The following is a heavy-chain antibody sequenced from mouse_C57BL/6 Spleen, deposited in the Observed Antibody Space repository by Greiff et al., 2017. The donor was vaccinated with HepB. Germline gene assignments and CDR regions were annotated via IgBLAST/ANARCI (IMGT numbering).Heavy chain of an antibody. CDR2: INPSTGGT. CDR1: GYSFTGYY. D-gene: IGHD2-3*01. V-gene: IGHV1-42*01. CDR3: ARGDGYSYWYFDV. Sequence: EVQLQQSGPELVKPGASVKISCKASGYSFTGYYMNWVKQSPEKSLEWIGEINPSTGGTTYNQKFKAKATLTVDKSSSTAYMQLKSLTSEDSAVYYCARGDGYSYWYFDVWGTGTTVTVSS. J-gene: IGHJ1*03.